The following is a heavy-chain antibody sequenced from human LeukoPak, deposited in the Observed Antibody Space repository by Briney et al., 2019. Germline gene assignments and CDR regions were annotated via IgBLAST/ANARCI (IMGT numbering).Heavy chain of an antibody. CDR3: ARARRCSSTICYSYAFDI. Sequence: GGSLRLSCAASGFTFSSYSMNWVRQAPGKGLEWVSSISSSSSYIYYADSVKGRFTISRDNAKNSLYLQMNSLRAEDTAVYYCARARRCSSTICYSYAFDIWGQGTMVTVSS. V-gene: IGHV3-21*01. J-gene: IGHJ3*02. CDR2: ISSSSSYI. D-gene: IGHD2-2*01. CDR1: GFTFSSYS.